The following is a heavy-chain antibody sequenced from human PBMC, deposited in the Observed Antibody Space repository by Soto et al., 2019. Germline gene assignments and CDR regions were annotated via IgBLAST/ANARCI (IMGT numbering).Heavy chain of an antibody. CDR1: GYTFTGYY. CDR2: IVVGSGNT. J-gene: IGHJ4*02. Sequence: SVKVSCKASGYTFTGYYMHWVRQARGQRLEWIGWIVVGSGNTNYAQKFQERVTITRDMSTSTAYMELSSLRSEDTAVYYCAVGIAAAGSTPDYWGQGTLVTVSS. CDR3: AVGIAAAGSTPDY. D-gene: IGHD6-13*01. V-gene: IGHV1-58*02.